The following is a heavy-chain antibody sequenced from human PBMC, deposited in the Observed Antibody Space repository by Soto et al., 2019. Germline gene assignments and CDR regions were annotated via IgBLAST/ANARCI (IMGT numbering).Heavy chain of an antibody. D-gene: IGHD3-22*01. J-gene: IGHJ5*02. CDR1: GGSIISGGYY. CDR2: IYYSGST. V-gene: IGHV4-31*03. CDR3: ARDVYYYDSSGYYSNWFDP. Sequence: SETLSLTCTVSGGSIISGGYYWIWIRQHPGKGLEWIGYIYYSGSTYYNPSLKSRVTVSVDTSKNQFSLKLSSVTAADTAVYYCARDVYYYDSSGYYSNWFDPWGQGTLVTVS.